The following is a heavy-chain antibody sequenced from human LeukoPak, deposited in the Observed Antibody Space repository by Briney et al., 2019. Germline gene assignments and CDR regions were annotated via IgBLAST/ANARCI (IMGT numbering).Heavy chain of an antibody. CDR1: GGSISSSSYF. CDR2: VYDSGST. V-gene: IGHV4-39*01. CDR3: ARHLSLSSDFDY. D-gene: IGHD6-6*01. J-gene: IGHJ4*02. Sequence: SETLSLTCTVSGGSISSSSYFWGWIRQPPGKGLEWIGSVYDSGSTYYNPSLKSRVTISVDTSKNQFSLRLTSVTATDTAVYYCARHLSLSSDFDYWGQGTLVTVSS.